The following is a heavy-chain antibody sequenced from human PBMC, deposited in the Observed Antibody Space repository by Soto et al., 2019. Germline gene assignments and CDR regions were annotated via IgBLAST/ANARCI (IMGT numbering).Heavy chain of an antibody. D-gene: IGHD3-3*01. V-gene: IGHV3-33*01. CDR3: ARDGRAWYDFWSGYSYFDY. CDR2: IWYDGSNK. J-gene: IGHJ4*02. Sequence: PGGSLRLSCAASGFTFSSYGRHWVRQAPGKGLEWVAVIWYDGSNKYYADSVKGRFIISRDNSKNTLYLQMNSLRAEDTAVYYCARDGRAWYDFWSGYSYFDYWGQGTLVTVSS. CDR1: GFTFSSYG.